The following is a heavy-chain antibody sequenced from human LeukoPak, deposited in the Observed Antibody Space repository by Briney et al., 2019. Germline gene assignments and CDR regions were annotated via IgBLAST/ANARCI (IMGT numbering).Heavy chain of an antibody. J-gene: IGHJ4*02. CDR2: IYYSGST. CDR3: SRGTDAYKCGNS. CDR1: GGSISSSSYY. Sequence: ASETLSLTCTVSGGSISSSSYYWGWIRQPPGKGLEWIGSIYYSGSTYYNPSLKSRVTISADTSNNHFSLKMNSVTAADTAVYYCSRGTDAYKCGNSWGQGTLVTVSS. D-gene: IGHD5-24*01. V-gene: IGHV4-39*02.